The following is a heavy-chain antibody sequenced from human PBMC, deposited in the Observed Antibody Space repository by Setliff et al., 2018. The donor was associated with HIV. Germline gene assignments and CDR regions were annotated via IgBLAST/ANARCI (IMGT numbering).Heavy chain of an antibody. Sequence: ASVKVSCKASGYDFTAYAISWVRQAPGQGLEWMGRIGGDNANIKFAQSFQGRVTMTTDTSTNTAYLELTSLRSDDTAVYYCARGSPASGFDYWGQGTLVTAPQ. CDR1: GYDFTAYA. J-gene: IGHJ4*02. V-gene: IGHV1-18*01. CDR3: ARGSPASGFDY. D-gene: IGHD2-15*01. CDR2: IGGDNANI.